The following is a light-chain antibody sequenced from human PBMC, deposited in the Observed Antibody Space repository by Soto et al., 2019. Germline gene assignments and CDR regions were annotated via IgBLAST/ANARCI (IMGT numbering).Light chain of an antibody. Sequence: QSALTQPASVSGSPGQSITISCTGTSSDVGGYNYVSWYQQHPGKAPKLMIYAVTDRPSGVSSRFSGSKSGNTASLTISGLQAEDEADYYCSSYTSSSTRFGTGTKVTVL. J-gene: IGLJ1*01. V-gene: IGLV2-14*01. CDR3: SSYTSSSTR. CDR2: AVT. CDR1: SSDVGGYNY.